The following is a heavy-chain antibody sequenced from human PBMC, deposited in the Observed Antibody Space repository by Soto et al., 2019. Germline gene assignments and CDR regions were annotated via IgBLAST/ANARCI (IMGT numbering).Heavy chain of an antibody. D-gene: IGHD3-9*01. J-gene: IGHJ2*01. CDR3: VRKALVSTLTPYLRYFDF. CDR1: GFTFYHHA. V-gene: IGHV3-23*01. Sequence: EVQLLESGGGLVQPGGSLRLSCAASGFTFYHHAMTWVRQAPGKGLEWVATISGGGDAPYYADSVRGRLTISRDNSRNTVALLLHRIRADETAIYCCVRKALVSTLTPYLRYFDFWGRGTLVSVSS. CDR2: ISGGGDAP.